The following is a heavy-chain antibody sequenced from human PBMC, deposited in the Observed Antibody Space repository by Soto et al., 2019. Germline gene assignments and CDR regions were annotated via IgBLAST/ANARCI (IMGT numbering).Heavy chain of an antibody. Sequence: QLQLQESGPGLVKPSETLSLTCTVSGGSLSSSSYYWGWIRQPPGKGLEWIGSIYYSGSTYYNPSLKSRVTISVDTSKNQFSLKLSSVTAADTAVYYCARGKHSGWYGYWGQGTLVTVSS. V-gene: IGHV4-39*01. J-gene: IGHJ4*02. CDR3: ARGKHSGWYGY. CDR2: IYYSGST. CDR1: GGSLSSSSYY. D-gene: IGHD6-19*01.